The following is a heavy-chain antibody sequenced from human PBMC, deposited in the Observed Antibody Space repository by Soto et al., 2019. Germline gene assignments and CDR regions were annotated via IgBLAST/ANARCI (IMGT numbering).Heavy chain of an antibody. CDR2: ISYDGSNK. V-gene: IGHV3-30-3*01. J-gene: IGHJ6*02. CDR3: ARDRGSKSYYYYGMDV. CDR1: GFTFSSYA. Sequence: QVQLVESGGGVGQPGRSLRLSCAASGFTFSSYAMHWVRQAPGKGLEWVAVISYDGSNKYYADSVKGRFTISRDNSKNTLDVQMNSLRAEDTAVYYCARDRGSKSYYYYGMDVWGQGTTVTVSS. D-gene: IGHD2-2*01.